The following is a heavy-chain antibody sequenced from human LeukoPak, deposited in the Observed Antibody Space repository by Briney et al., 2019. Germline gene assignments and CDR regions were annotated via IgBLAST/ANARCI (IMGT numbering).Heavy chain of an antibody. Sequence: GGSLRLSCVVSGISLSNYAMTWVRQAPGKGLEWVSYISERGGSTTYADSVKGRFTISRDTSLNTLYLQMNNLRAEDTAVYFCAKRGVVIRGILVIGYHQEAYHYDFWGRGVLVTVSS. CDR3: AKRGVVIRGILVIGYHQEAYHYDF. D-gene: IGHD3-10*01. J-gene: IGHJ4*02. CDR2: ISERGGST. CDR1: GISLSNYA. V-gene: IGHV3-23*01.